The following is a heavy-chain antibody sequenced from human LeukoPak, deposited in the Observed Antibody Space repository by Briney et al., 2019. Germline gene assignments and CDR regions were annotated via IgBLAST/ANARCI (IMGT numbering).Heavy chain of an antibody. Sequence: PSETLSLTCAVYGGSFSGYYWSWIRQPPGKGLEWIGEINHSGSTNYNPSLKSRVTISVDTSKNQFSLKLSSVTAADTAVYYCARIGNYYGSGSDLHYFDYWGQGTLVTVSS. CDR2: INHSGST. D-gene: IGHD3-10*01. CDR1: GGSFSGYY. V-gene: IGHV4-34*01. CDR3: ARIGNYYGSGSDLHYFDY. J-gene: IGHJ4*02.